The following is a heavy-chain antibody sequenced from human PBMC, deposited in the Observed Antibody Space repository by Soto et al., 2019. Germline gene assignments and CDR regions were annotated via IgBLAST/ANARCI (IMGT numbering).Heavy chain of an antibody. D-gene: IGHD5-12*01. V-gene: IGHV3-30*03. Sequence: GGSLRLSCAASGFTFSNYGMHWVRQAPGKGLEWVAVISYDGSKKYYADSVKGRFTISRDNSKNTLYLQMHSLRAEDTAVYYCATTFYSGPDWGQGTRVTVSS. CDR1: GFTFSNYG. J-gene: IGHJ4*02. CDR3: ATTFYSGPD. CDR2: ISYDGSKK.